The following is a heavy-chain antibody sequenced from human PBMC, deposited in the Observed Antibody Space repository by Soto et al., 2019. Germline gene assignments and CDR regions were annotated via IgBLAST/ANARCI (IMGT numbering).Heavy chain of an antibody. CDR3: AKVIVDKPEGYYGMDV. CDR2: VSGRAYNS. D-gene: IGHD2-21*01. V-gene: IGHV3-23*01. Sequence: ESLRLSFAASSFTVSTYSMSWVRPAPGRGLEWVSAVSGRAYNSYYADSVKGRFTISRDDSKNTLFLQMSSLRAEDTAVYYSAKVIVDKPEGYYGMDVWGQGTTVTVPS. CDR1: SFTVSTYS. J-gene: IGHJ6*02.